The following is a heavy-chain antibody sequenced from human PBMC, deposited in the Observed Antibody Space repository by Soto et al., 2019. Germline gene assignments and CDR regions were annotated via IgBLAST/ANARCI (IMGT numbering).Heavy chain of an antibody. J-gene: IGHJ4*02. CDR1: GFTFSDHW. Sequence: GGSLRLSCAASGFTFSDHWMSWVRQAPGKGLEFVANIKRDGSEEFHVDSVKGRFTISRDNANNALYLQMSSLRVEDTAVYYCTRGYCPGGSCYYEYFFDSWGQGTLATVSS. CDR2: IKRDGSEE. D-gene: IGHD2-15*01. CDR3: TRGYCPGGSCYYEYFFDS. V-gene: IGHV3-7*03.